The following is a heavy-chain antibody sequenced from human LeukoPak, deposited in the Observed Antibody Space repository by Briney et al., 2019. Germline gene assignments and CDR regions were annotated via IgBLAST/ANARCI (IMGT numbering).Heavy chain of an antibody. Sequence: PSETLSLTCTVSGGSISVYYWSWIRQPPGKGLEWIGYIYYSGSTNYNASLKSRVTILLVRSKNQFSLKLSSVTAADTAVYYCARGRGYGGNYLRSFDIWGQGTMVTVSS. CDR1: GGSISVYY. V-gene: IGHV4-59*08. J-gene: IGHJ3*02. CDR3: ARGRGYGGNYLRSFDI. CDR2: IYYSGST. D-gene: IGHD1-26*01.